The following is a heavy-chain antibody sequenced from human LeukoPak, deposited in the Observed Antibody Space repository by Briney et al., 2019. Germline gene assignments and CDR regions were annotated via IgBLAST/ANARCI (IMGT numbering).Heavy chain of an antibody. Sequence: PSETLSLTCSVSGGSMSRSSFYWGWIRQSPGEGPEWIGSVYYSGSTYYNPSLKSRVTISVDTSKNQFSLKLSSVTAADTAVYYCARAGRITMVRGVINAFDIWGQGTMVTVSS. J-gene: IGHJ3*02. CDR3: ARAGRITMVRGVINAFDI. CDR1: GGSMSRSSFY. CDR2: VYYSGST. V-gene: IGHV4-39*07. D-gene: IGHD3-10*01.